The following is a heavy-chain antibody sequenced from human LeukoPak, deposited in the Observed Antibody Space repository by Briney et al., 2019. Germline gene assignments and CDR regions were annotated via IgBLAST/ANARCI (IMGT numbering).Heavy chain of an antibody. V-gene: IGHV1-2*02. CDR1: GYTFTGYY. CDR3: ARDRGGSYGYAFDI. J-gene: IGHJ3*02. CDR2: INPKSGGT. D-gene: IGHD1-26*01. Sequence: ASVKVSCKASGYTFTGYYMHWVRQAPGQGLEWMGWINPKSGGTNYAQKFQGRVTMTRDTSISTAYMELSRLRSDDTAVYYCARDRGGSYGYAFDIWGQGTMVTVSS.